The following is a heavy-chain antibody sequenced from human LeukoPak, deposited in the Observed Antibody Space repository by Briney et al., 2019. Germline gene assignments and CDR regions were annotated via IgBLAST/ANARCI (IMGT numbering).Heavy chain of an antibody. Sequence: PGGSLRLSCAASGFTFSSYAMSWVRQAPGKGLEWVSSMSGSGGSTYYADSVKGRFTISRDDSKNTPYLQMNSLRAEDTAVYYCAGVRYGELDVWGQGTTVTVSS. CDR2: MSGSGGST. D-gene: IGHD4-17*01. J-gene: IGHJ6*02. CDR3: AGVRYGELDV. V-gene: IGHV3-23*01. CDR1: GFTFSSYA.